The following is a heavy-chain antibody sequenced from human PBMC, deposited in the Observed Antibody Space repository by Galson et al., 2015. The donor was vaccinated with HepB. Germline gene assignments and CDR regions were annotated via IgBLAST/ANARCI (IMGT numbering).Heavy chain of an antibody. CDR1: GFTFSSYW. D-gene: IGHD4-11*01. J-gene: IGHJ3*02. CDR2: INSDGSST. CDR3: ARVRDYSTDAFDI. V-gene: IGHV3-74*01. Sequence: SLRLSCAAPGFTFSSYWMHWVRQAPGKGLVWVSRINSDGSSTSYADSVKGRFTISRDNAKNTLYLQMNGLRAEDTAVYYCARVRDYSTDAFDIWGQGTMVTVSS.